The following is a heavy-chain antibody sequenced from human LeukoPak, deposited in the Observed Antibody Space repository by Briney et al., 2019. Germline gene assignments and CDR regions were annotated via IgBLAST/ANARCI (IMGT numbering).Heavy chain of an antibody. CDR1: GGSFSGYY. J-gene: IGHJ4*02. CDR2: INHSGST. V-gene: IGHV4-34*01. CDR3: ARESHKTPDY. Sequence: SETLSLTCAIYGGSFSGYYWSWIRQPPGKGLEWIGEINHSGSTNYNPSLKSRVTISVDTSKNQFSLKLSSVTAADTAVYYCARESHKTPDYWGQGTLVTVSS.